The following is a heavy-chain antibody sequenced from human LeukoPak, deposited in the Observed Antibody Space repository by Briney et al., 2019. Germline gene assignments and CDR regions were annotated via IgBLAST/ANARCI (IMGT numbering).Heavy chain of an antibody. CDR3: ARGSRGGNWDYYYGMDV. Sequence: ASVKVSCKASGYTFTSYGISWVRQAPGQGLEWMGWISAYNGNTNYAQKLQGRVTMTTDTSTSTAYMELRSLRSDDTAVYHCARGSRGGNWDYYYGMDVWGQGTTVTVSS. D-gene: IGHD4-23*01. V-gene: IGHV1-18*01. J-gene: IGHJ6*02. CDR1: GYTFTSYG. CDR2: ISAYNGNT.